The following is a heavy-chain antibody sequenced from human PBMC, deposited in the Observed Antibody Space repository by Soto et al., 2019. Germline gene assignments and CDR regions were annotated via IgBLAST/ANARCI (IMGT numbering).Heavy chain of an antibody. J-gene: IGHJ6*02. D-gene: IGHD6-25*01. CDR1: GFTFSSHG. CDR3: AKDRRPNYYYGMDV. CDR2: ISYDGSNK. V-gene: IGHV3-30*18. Sequence: PGGSLRLSCAASGFTFSSHGMHWVRQAPGKGLEWVAVISYDGSNKYYADSVKGRFTISRDNSKNTLYLQMNSLRAEDTAVYYCAKDRRPNYYYGMDVWGQGTSVTVSS.